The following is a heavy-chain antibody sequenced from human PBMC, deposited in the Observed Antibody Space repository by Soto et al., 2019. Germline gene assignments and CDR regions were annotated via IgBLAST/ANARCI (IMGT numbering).Heavy chain of an antibody. CDR2: ISGSGGST. V-gene: IGHV3-23*01. CDR1: GFTFSSYA. J-gene: IGHJ6*02. Sequence: PGGSLRLSCATSGFTFSSYAMSWVRQAPGKGLEWVSAISGSGGSTYYADSVKGRFTISRDNSKNTLYLQMNSLRAEDTAVYYCAKVHCSGGSCYVPYYYYYYGMDVWGQGTTVTVSS. CDR3: AKVHCSGGSCYVPYYYYYYGMDV. D-gene: IGHD2-15*01.